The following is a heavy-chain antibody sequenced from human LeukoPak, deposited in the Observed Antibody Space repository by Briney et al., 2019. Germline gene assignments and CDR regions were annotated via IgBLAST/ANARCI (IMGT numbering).Heavy chain of an antibody. CDR2: ISGSGGST. V-gene: IGHV3-23*01. CDR3: AKEGYGDYHTIDY. J-gene: IGHJ4*02. Sequence: PGGSLSLSCAASGFTFSSYAMSWVRQAPGKGLEGVSAISGSGGSTYYADSVKGRFTISRDNSKNTLYLQMNSLRAEDTAVYYCAKEGYGDYHTIDYWGQGTLVTVSS. CDR1: GFTFSSYA. D-gene: IGHD4-17*01.